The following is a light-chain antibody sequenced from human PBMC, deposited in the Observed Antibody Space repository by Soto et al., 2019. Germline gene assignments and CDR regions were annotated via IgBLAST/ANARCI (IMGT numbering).Light chain of an antibody. CDR1: QSVSSSY. V-gene: IGKV3-20*01. Sequence: ERGMWQSPGTVCLSPGERATLSYRVSQSVSSSYSSCYQQNRGEAPRLLFCGSSSSATSIPERFSGSWSGTDFTLTTSGLEPEDFALYYCQQYGNSPQTFGQGTKVDIK. J-gene: IGKJ1*01. CDR2: GSS. CDR3: QQYGNSPQT.